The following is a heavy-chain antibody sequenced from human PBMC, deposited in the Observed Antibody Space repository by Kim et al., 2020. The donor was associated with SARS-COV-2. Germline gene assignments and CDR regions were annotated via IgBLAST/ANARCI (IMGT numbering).Heavy chain of an antibody. CDR1: GFTFSKAW. D-gene: IGHD6-19*01. CDR2: IKSKADGGTK. Sequence: GGSLRRSCAASGFTFSKAWMSWVRQAPGKGLEWVGRIKSKADGGTKDYAAPVKGRFTISRDDSKNTLYLQLNSLKTEDTAVYYCTTDNFYSSPAGLLDYWGQGSLVTVSS. CDR3: TTDNFYSSPAGLLDY. J-gene: IGHJ4*02. V-gene: IGHV3-15*01.